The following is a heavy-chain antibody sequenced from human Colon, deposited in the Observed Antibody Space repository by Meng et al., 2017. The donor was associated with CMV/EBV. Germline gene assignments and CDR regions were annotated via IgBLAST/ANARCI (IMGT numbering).Heavy chain of an antibody. J-gene: IGHJ4*02. CDR3: ARSLSGSSWSS. CDR1: GGTSSSYA. V-gene: IGHV1-69*04. CDR2: IIPIVDKV. Sequence: SVKVSCKASGGTSSSYAIHWVRQAPGQGLEWMGRIIPIVDKVDYAQKFQGRVTLSADKSTGTVYMELSSLTSEDTAMFYCARSLSGSSWSSWGQGTVVTVSS. D-gene: IGHD6-13*01.